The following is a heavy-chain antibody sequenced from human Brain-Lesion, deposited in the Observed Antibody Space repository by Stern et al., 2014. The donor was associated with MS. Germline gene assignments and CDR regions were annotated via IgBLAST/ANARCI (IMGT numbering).Heavy chain of an antibody. CDR1: GGSISSGGYY. CDR2: IFTSGST. V-gene: IGHV4-61*02. CDR3: ARGRVVPGFQYYATDV. D-gene: IGHD2-2*01. J-gene: IGHJ6*02. Sequence: QLQLQESGPGLVKPSQTLSLSCTVSGGSISSGGYYWSWIRQPAGKGLEWIGRIFTSGSTSYTPSLKSRVTISIDTSKNQFSLRLNPMTAADTAVYYCARGRVVPGFQYYATDVWGQGTTVIVSS.